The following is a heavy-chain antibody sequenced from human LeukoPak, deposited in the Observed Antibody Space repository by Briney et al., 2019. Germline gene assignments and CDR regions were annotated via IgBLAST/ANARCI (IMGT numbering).Heavy chain of an antibody. Sequence: PSETLSLTCTVSGGSISSYYWNWIRQPPGKGLEWIGYIYYSGTTNYNPSLKSRVTISVDTSKNQFSLKLSSVTAADTAVYYCARASYDSSRFDYWGQGTLVTVSS. CDR1: GGSISSYY. D-gene: IGHD3-22*01. J-gene: IGHJ4*02. CDR3: ARASYDSSRFDY. CDR2: IYYSGTT. V-gene: IGHV4-59*12.